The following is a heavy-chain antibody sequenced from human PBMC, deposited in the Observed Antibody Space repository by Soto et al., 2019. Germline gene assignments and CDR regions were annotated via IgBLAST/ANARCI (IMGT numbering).Heavy chain of an antibody. CDR1: GFTFSSYG. CDR2: IWYDGSNK. CDR3: ARGLQLRLGEFVGH. J-gene: IGHJ5*02. Sequence: QVQLVESGGGVVQPGRSLRLSCAASGFTFSSYGMHWVRQAPGKGLEWVAVIWYDGSNKYYADSVKGRFTISRDNSKNTLYLQMNSLRAEDTAVYYCARGLQLRLGEFVGHWGQGTLVTVSS. D-gene: IGHD3-16*01. V-gene: IGHV3-33*01.